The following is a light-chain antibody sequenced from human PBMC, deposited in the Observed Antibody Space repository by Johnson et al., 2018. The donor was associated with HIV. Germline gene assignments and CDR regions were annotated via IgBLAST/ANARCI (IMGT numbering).Light chain of an antibody. CDR3: GTWDSSLSAGV. CDR1: SSNIGKNY. V-gene: IGLV1-51*02. CDR2: ENN. Sequence: QSVLTQPPSVSAAPGQKVTISCSGSSSNIGKNYVSWYQQLPGTAPKVLIYENNKRPSGIPDRFSGSKSGASATLGITGLLTGDEADYYCGTWDSSLSAGVFGTGTTVTVL. J-gene: IGLJ1*01.